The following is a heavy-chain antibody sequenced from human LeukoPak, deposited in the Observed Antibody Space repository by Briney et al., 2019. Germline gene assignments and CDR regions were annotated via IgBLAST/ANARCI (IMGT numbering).Heavy chain of an antibody. CDR2: INLYTGSP. D-gene: IGHD3-10*01. CDR1: GHTLANANEY. V-gene: IGHV1-46*01. J-gene: IGHJ4*02. CDR3: ARDLPVGFGSRAY. Sequence: ASVKVSCKSSGHTLANANEYMHWVRQAPGQGLEWMGPINLYTGSPAYAQNFQGRVSMTRGTSTGTVYMRLSSLRFDDTAVYFCARDLPVGFGSRAYWGQGTLVTVSS.